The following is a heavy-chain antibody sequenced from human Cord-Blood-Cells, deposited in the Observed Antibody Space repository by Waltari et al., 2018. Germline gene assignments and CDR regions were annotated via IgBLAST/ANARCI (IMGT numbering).Heavy chain of an antibody. Sequence: EVQLVESGGGLVQPGGSMSLSCAASGFTFSSYWMHWVRQAPGKGLVWVSRINSDGSSTSYADSVKGRFTISRDNAKNTLYLQMNSLRAEDTAVYYCAREGDYCSSTSCYDWFDPWGQGTLVTVSS. J-gene: IGHJ5*02. CDR1: GFTFSSYW. CDR2: INSDGSST. CDR3: AREGDYCSSTSCYDWFDP. D-gene: IGHD2-2*01. V-gene: IGHV3-74*01.